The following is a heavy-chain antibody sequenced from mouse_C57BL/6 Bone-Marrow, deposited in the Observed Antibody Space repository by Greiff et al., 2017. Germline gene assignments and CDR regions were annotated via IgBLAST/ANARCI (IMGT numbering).Heavy chain of an antibody. D-gene: IGHD1-1*01. V-gene: IGHV1-81*01. Sequence: VQLQESGAELARPGASVKLSCKASGYTFTSYGISWVKQRTGQGLEWIGEIYPRSGNTYYNEKFKGKATLTADKSSSTAYMELRSLTSEDSAVYFCARCTTVDHFDYWGQGTTLTVSS. J-gene: IGHJ2*01. CDR3: ARCTTVDHFDY. CDR1: GYTFTSYG. CDR2: IYPRSGNT.